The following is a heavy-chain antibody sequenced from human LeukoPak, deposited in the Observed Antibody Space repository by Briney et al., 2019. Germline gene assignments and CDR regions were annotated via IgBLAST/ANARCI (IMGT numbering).Heavy chain of an antibody. D-gene: IGHD3-3*01. V-gene: IGHV1-69*01. CDR1: GGTFSSYA. CDR3: AHDFWRRADYYYYYYMDV. Sequence: SVKVSCKASGGTFSSYAISWVRQAPGQGLEWMGGIIPIFGTANYAQKFQGRVTITADESTSTAYMELSSLRSEDTAVYYCAHDFWRRADYYYYYYMDVWGKGTTVTVSS. CDR2: IIPIFGTA. J-gene: IGHJ6*03.